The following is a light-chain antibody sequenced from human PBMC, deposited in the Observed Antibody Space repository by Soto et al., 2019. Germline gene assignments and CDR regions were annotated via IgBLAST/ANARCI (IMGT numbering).Light chain of an antibody. CDR3: QQYGTSPWT. Sequence: EIVLTQSPGTLSLSPGERATLSCRASQSVRSSYLAWYQQKLGQAPRLLIYGVSNRATGIPDRFSGSGSGTDFTLTISRLESEDFAVYYYQQYGTSPWTFGQGTKVEIK. J-gene: IGKJ1*01. CDR2: GVS. V-gene: IGKV3-20*01. CDR1: QSVRSSY.